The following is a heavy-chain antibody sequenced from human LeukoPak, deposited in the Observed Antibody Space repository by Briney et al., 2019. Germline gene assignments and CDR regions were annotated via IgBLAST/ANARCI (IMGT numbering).Heavy chain of an antibody. Sequence: GASVKVSCKASGYTFTSYGISWVRQAPGQGLEWMGWISAYNGNTNYAQKLQGRVTMTTDTSTSTAYMELSSLRSDDTAVYYCTRDQDGVLRAALGYWGQGTLVTVSS. J-gene: IGHJ4*02. CDR2: ISAYNGNT. CDR3: TRDQDGVLRAALGY. D-gene: IGHD3-3*01. V-gene: IGHV1-18*01. CDR1: GYTFTSYG.